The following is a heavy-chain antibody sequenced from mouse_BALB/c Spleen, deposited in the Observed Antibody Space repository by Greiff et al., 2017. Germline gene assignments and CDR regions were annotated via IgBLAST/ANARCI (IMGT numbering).Heavy chain of an antibody. CDR3: ARGEVRRGFDY. J-gene: IGHJ2*01. V-gene: IGHV5-17*02. Sequence: EVQGVESGGGLVQPGGSRKLSCAASGFTFSSFGMHWVRQAPEKGLEWVAYISSGSSTIYYADTVKGRFTISRDNPKNTLFLQMTSLRSEDTAMYYCARGEVRRGFDYWGQGTTLTVSS. CDR2: ISSGSSTI. CDR1: GFTFSSFG. D-gene: IGHD2-14*01.